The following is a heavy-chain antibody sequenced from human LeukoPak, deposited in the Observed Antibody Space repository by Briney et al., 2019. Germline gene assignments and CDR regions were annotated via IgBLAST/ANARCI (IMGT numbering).Heavy chain of an antibody. CDR2: IYTSGST. V-gene: IGHV4-61*02. CDR3: VRGSYYGSYLDY. CDR1: GGSISSGSYY. D-gene: IGHD1-26*01. Sequence: PSQTLSLTCTVSGGSISSGSYYWSWIRQPAGKGLEWIGRIYTSGSTNYNPSLKSRVTISVDTSKNQFSLKLSSVTAADTAVYYCVRGSYYGSYLDYWGQGTLVTVSS. J-gene: IGHJ4*02.